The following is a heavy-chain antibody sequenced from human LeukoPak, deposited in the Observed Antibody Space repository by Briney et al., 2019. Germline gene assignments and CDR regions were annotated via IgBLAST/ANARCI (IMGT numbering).Heavy chain of an antibody. D-gene: IGHD3-3*01. CDR2: ISSSGSTI. CDR3: ARDYTIFGVVIISYYYYGMDV. V-gene: IGHV3-48*03. Sequence: GGSLRLSCAASGFTFGSYEMNWVRQAPGKGLEWVSYISSSGSTIYYADSVKGRFTISRDNAKNSLYLQMNSLRAEDTAVYYCARDYTIFGVVIISYYYYGMDVWGQGTTVTVSS. CDR1: GFTFGSYE. J-gene: IGHJ6*02.